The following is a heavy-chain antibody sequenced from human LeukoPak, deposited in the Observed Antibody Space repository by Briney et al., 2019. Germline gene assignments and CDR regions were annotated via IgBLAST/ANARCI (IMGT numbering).Heavy chain of an antibody. Sequence: GGSLRLSCAASGFTFSRFWKSWVRQAPGKGLEWVANINPARGEIYYVDSVRGRFTISRDNAKNSLYLQMNSLRVEDTAIYYCAKEATITAYNLDYWGQGALVTVSS. J-gene: IGHJ4*02. CDR1: GFTFSRFW. CDR3: AKEATITAYNLDY. D-gene: IGHD5-24*01. CDR2: INPARGEI. V-gene: IGHV3-7*01.